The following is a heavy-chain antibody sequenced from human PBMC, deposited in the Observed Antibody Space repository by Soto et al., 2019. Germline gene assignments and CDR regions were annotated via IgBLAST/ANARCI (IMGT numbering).Heavy chain of an antibody. CDR3: ARLYCSRTSCYSVGAFDI. J-gene: IGHJ3*02. D-gene: IGHD2-2*01. V-gene: IGHV3-33*08. CDR1: GCTFSSYG. CDR2: IWCDGSDK. Sequence: QPGGTLRLSHTASGCTFSSYGMHWVRQDPGWGLEWVALIWCDGSDKYYADSVKGRFTISRDNSKNTLYLQMNSLSADDTAVYDCARLYCSRTSCYSVGAFDIWGQGTMVTVSS.